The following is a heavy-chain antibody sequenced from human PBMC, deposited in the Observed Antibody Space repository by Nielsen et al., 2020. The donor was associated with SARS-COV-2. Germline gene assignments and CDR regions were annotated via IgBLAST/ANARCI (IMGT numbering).Heavy chain of an antibody. CDR2: IYHSGST. D-gene: IGHD2-2*02. Sequence: WIRQPPGKGLEWIGYIYHSGSTYYNPSLKSRVTISVDTSKNQFSLKLSSVTAADTAVYYCARLNPACFSSTSCYKKYYYYYYYMDVWGKGTTVTVSS. V-gene: IGHV4-30-2*04. CDR3: ARLNPACFSSTSCYKKYYYYYYYMDV. J-gene: IGHJ6*03.